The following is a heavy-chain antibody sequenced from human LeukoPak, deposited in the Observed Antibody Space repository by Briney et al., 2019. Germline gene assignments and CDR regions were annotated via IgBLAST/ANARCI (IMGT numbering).Heavy chain of an antibody. Sequence: ASVKVTCKASGYTFTDYYMHWVRQAPGQGFEWMGWINPNDGDTNYAQKFQGRVTMTRDTSISTAHMEVSRLRSDDTAVYYCATANFLYCSSSTCLFDYWGQGTLVTVPS. CDR1: GYTFTDYY. J-gene: IGHJ4*02. D-gene: IGHD2-2*01. CDR3: ATANFLYCSSSTCLFDY. CDR2: INPNDGDT. V-gene: IGHV1-2*02.